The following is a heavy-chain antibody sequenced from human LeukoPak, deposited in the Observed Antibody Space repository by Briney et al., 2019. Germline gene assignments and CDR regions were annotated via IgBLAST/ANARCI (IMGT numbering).Heavy chain of an antibody. CDR2: IYYSGST. CDR1: GGSISSSSYY. CDR3: ARHPWFARGMGDY. J-gene: IGHJ4*02. V-gene: IGHV4-39*01. D-gene: IGHD3-10*01. Sequence: PSETLSLTCTVSGGSISSSSYYWGWIRQPPGRGLAWIGNIYYSGSTYYNPSLKSRVTISVDTSKNQFSLKLSSVTAADTAVYYCARHPWFARGMGDYWGQGTLVTVSS.